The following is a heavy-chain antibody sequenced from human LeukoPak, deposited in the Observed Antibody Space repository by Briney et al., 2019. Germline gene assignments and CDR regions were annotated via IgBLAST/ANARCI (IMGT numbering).Heavy chain of an antibody. CDR3: AKALDGRGHWYERGAAY. D-gene: IGHD2-21*02. V-gene: IGHV3-23*01. CDR2: VSGDASQT. CDR1: GFTFRSYA. J-gene: IGHJ4*02. Sequence: GGSLTLSCAASGFTFRSYAMSWVRQVPGEGLEWVATVSGDASQTYDSDSLKGRFTISRNNSKNTVYLRMSSLRAEDTAIYYCAKALDGRGHWYERGAAYWGQGTLVAVSS.